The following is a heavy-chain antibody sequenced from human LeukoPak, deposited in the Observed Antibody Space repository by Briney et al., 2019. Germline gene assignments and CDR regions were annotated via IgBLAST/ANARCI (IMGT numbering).Heavy chain of an antibody. V-gene: IGHV4-59*12. Sequence: PSETLSLTCTVSGGSISSYYWSWIRRPPGKGLEWIGYIYYSGSTNYNPSLKSRVTISVDTSKNQFSLKLSSVTAADTAVYYCARYGLLGLSEINGFDIWGQGTMVTVSA. CDR1: GGSISSYY. CDR2: IYYSGST. CDR3: ARYGLLGLSEINGFDI. D-gene: IGHD2-2*01. J-gene: IGHJ3*02.